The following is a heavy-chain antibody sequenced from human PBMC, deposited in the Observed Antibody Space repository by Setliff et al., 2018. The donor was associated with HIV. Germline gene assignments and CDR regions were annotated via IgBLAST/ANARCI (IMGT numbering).Heavy chain of an antibody. J-gene: IGHJ4*02. CDR2: IPTSGST. D-gene: IGHD2-15*01. CDR1: GGSVTSQMHL. CDR3: ARRAANGLFDY. Sequence: PSETLSLTCLVSGGSVTSQMHLWGWIRQPPGKGLEWIGCIPTSGSTNYNPSLKSRVTISVDTSKNQFSLTLTSVTAADTAVYYCARRAANGLFDYWGQGTLVTAPQ. V-gene: IGHV4-39*01.